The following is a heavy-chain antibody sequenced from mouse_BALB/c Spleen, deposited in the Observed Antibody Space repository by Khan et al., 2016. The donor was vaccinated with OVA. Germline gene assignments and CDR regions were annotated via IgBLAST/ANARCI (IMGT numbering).Heavy chain of an antibody. Sequence: QVRLQQSGAELARPGASVRMSCKASGYTFTSYTIHWIKKRPGQGLEWIGYITPSNGYTNYNQKFKDTATLTTDKSSTTAYLQLSSLTSDDSAVFNCVRDRAYHRSDGWFAYWGQGTLVTVSA. J-gene: IGHJ3*01. CDR2: ITPSNGYT. CDR1: GYTFTSYT. CDR3: VRDRAYHRSDGWFAY. D-gene: IGHD2-14*01. V-gene: IGHV1-4*01.